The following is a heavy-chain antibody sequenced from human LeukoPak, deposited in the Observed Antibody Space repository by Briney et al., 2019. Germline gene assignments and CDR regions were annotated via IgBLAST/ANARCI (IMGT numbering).Heavy chain of an antibody. CDR3: ARGWQINSSGGFVDP. D-gene: IGHD6-6*01. CDR2: INPSSGAT. Sequence: ASLKVSCQASGYGFTDYYVHWIRQAPGQGLEWMGWINPSSGATIYAQKFQGRVTMTRDTFTTIAYMEINSLVSDDTAVYYCARGWQINSSGGFVDPWGQGTLVTVSS. CDR1: GYGFTDYY. J-gene: IGHJ5*02. V-gene: IGHV1-2*02.